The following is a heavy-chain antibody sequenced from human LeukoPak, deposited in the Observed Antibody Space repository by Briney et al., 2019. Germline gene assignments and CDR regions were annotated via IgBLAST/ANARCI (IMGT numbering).Heavy chain of an antibody. CDR3: AREVYSGYHLDY. CDR1: GFTFSSYA. V-gene: IGHV3-30*04. J-gene: IGHJ4*02. Sequence: GSLRPSCAASGFTFSSYAMHWVRQAPGKGLEWVAVISYDGSNKYYADSVKGRFTISRDNSKNTLYLQMNSLRAEDTAVYYCAREVYSGYHLDYWGQGTLVTVSS. D-gene: IGHD5-12*01. CDR2: ISYDGSNK.